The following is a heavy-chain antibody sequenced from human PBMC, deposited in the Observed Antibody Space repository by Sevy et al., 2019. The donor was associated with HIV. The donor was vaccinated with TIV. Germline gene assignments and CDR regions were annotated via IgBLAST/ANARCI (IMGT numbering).Heavy chain of an antibody. J-gene: IGHJ4*02. V-gene: IGHV3-23*01. D-gene: IGHD3-22*01. Sequence: GGSLRLSCAASGFTFSSYAMSWVRQAPGKGLEWVSAISGSGGSTYYADSVKGRFTISRDNSKNTLYLQMNSLRAEDTAVYYGATDYLSHYYDSSGYGRNTDYWGQGTLVTVSS. CDR1: GFTFSSYA. CDR3: ATDYLSHYYDSSGYGRNTDY. CDR2: ISGSGGST.